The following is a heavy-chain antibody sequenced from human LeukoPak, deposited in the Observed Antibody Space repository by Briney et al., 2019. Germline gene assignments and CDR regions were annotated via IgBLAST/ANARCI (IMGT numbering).Heavy chain of an antibody. V-gene: IGHV3-30*18. Sequence: PGGSLRHSCAASGFTFSSYGMHWVRKAPGKGLEWVAVISYDGSNKYYADSVKGRFTISRDNSKNTLYLQMNSLTAEDTAVYYCAKDDARQDYYGSGSYDYWGQGTLVTVSS. CDR3: AKDDARQDYYGSGSYDY. CDR1: GFTFSSYG. J-gene: IGHJ4*02. D-gene: IGHD3-10*01. CDR2: ISYDGSNK.